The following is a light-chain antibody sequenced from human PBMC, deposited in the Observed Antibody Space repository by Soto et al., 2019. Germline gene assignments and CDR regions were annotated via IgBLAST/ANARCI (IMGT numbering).Light chain of an antibody. V-gene: IGLV1-40*01. CDR2: SNN. Sequence: QSVLTQPPSVSGAPGQRVTISCTGSSSNIGAGYDVHWYQQLPGTAPKLHIYSNNNRPSGVPDRFSGSKSGTSASLAITGLQAEDEADYYCQSFDSSLSGWVFGGGTKVTVL. CDR1: SSNIGAGYD. J-gene: IGLJ3*02. CDR3: QSFDSSLSGWV.